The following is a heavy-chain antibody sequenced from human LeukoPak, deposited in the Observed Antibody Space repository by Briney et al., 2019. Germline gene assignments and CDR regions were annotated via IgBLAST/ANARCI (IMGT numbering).Heavy chain of an antibody. D-gene: IGHD6-19*01. CDR1: GYTFTSYG. CDR3: ARVPGRVAVAGTDYYYYGMDV. CDR2: ISAYNGNT. V-gene: IGHV1-18*01. J-gene: IGHJ6*02. Sequence: ASVKVSCKASGYTFTSYGISWVRQAPGQGLEWMGWISAYNGNTNYAQKLQGRVTMTTDTSTSTAYMELRSLRSDDTAVYYCARVPGRVAVAGTDYYYYGMDVWGQGTTVTVSS.